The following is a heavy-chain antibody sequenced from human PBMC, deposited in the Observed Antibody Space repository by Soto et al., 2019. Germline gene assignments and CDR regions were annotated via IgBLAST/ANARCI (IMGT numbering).Heavy chain of an antibody. CDR1: GFTFSSYW. CDR2: TNSDGSDT. Sequence: EVQLVESGGGLVQPGGSLRLSCEASGFTFSSYWMYWVRQAPGKGLVWVSRTNSDGSDTSYADSVKGRFTISRDNSRNTLYLQMNNLRVEDTAVYYCLVAAADETSWGQGTLVTVSS. V-gene: IGHV3-74*01. CDR3: LVAAADETS. D-gene: IGHD6-13*01. J-gene: IGHJ5*02.